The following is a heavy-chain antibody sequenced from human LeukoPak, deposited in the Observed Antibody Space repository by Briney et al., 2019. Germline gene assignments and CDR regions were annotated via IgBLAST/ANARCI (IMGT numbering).Heavy chain of an antibody. Sequence: SQTLSLTCTVSGGSISSGSYYWSWIRQPAGKGLEWIGRIYTSGSTNYNLSLKSRVTISVDTSKNQFSLKLSSVTAADTAVYYCARTSYGRDDAFDIWGQGTMVTVSS. J-gene: IGHJ3*02. CDR2: IYTSGST. D-gene: IGHD4-17*01. CDR1: GGSISSGSYY. CDR3: ARTSYGRDDAFDI. V-gene: IGHV4-61*02.